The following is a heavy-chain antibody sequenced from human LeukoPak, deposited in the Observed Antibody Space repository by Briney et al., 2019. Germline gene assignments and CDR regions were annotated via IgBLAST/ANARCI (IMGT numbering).Heavy chain of an antibody. D-gene: IGHD3-10*01. CDR3: ARDYYGSGSYGGFDY. Sequence: AGGSLRLSCAASGFTVSSNYMSWVRQAPGKGLEWVSVIYSGGSTYYADSVKGRFTISRDNSKNTLYLQMNSLRAEDTAVHYCARDYYGSGSYGGFDYWGQGTLVTVSS. V-gene: IGHV3-53*01. J-gene: IGHJ4*02. CDR2: IYSGGST. CDR1: GFTVSSNY.